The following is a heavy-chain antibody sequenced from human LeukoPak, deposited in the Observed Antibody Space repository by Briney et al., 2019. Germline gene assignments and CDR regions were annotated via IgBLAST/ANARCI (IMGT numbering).Heavy chain of an antibody. Sequence: GASVKVSCKASGYTFTSYGISWVRQAPGQGLEWMGRIIPILGIANYAQKFQGRVTITTDESTSTAYMELSSLRSEDTAVYYCARANWFDPWGQGTLVTVSS. J-gene: IGHJ5*02. V-gene: IGHV1-69*04. CDR3: ARANWFDP. CDR2: IIPILGIA. CDR1: GYTFTSYG.